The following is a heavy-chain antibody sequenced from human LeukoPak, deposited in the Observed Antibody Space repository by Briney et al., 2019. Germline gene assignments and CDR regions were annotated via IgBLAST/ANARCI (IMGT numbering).Heavy chain of an antibody. D-gene: IGHD5/OR15-5a*01. CDR3: ARDVYESGTPFDY. CDR1: GFTFTDYW. V-gene: IGHV3-7*01. J-gene: IGHJ4*02. CDR2: IKEDGRDK. Sequence: GGSLRLSCAASGFTFTDYWMSWVRQAPGKGLEWVANIKEDGRDKYYVDSVKGRFTISRDNAENSLYLQMNNLRAEDTAVYYCARDVYESGTPFDYWGQGTLVTVSS.